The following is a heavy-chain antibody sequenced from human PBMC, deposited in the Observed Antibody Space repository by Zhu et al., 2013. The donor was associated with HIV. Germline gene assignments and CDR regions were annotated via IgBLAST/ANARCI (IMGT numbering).Heavy chain of an antibody. V-gene: IGHV1-2*02. CDR3: ARVGRGSSTYFYDMDV. CDR2: INLNSGGT. CDR1: GYIFTGYY. Sequence: KPGASVKVSCKASGYIFTGYYMHWVRQAPGQGLEWMGWINLNSGGTNYAQKFQGRVTMTRDTSISTAYMELSRLRSDDTAVYYCARVGRGSSTYFYDMDVWGQGTTVTASS. D-gene: IGHD6-6*01. J-gene: IGHJ6*02.